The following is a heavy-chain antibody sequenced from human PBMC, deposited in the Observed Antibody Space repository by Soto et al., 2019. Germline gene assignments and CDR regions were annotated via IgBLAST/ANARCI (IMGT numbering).Heavy chain of an antibody. V-gene: IGHV3-11*05. CDR1: GFTFSDYY. CDR3: ARDPAYDRSGYYYSGWFDY. J-gene: IGHJ4*02. D-gene: IGHD3-22*01. Sequence: QVQLVESGGGLVKPGGSLRLSCAASGFTFSDYYMSWIRQAPGKGLEWVSYISSSSSYTNYADSVKGRFTISRDNAKNSLYMQMTSLSAEDTAVYYCARDPAYDRSGYYYSGWFDYWGQGTLVTVSS. CDR2: ISSSSSYT.